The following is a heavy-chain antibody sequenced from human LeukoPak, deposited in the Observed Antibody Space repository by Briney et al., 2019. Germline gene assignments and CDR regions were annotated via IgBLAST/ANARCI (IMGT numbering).Heavy chain of an antibody. CDR3: ASNGRDGRGYSSSCFDP. CDR1: GGSLNDYY. J-gene: IGHJ5*02. CDR2: IYYSGRT. D-gene: IGHD3-22*01. Sequence: SETLSLTCTVSGGSLNDYYWSWVRQPPGKGLEWVASIYYSGRTAYNPSLKSRATISLGTSNNQVSLNLNSVTPADTAVYYCASNGRDGRGYSSSCFDPWGQGTLVTVSS. V-gene: IGHV4-59*01.